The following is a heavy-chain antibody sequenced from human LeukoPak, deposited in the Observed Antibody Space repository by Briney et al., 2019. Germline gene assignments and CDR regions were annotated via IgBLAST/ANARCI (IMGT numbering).Heavy chain of an antibody. CDR2: ISRGGGST. D-gene: IGHD2-15*01. CDR3: AKEASDCSGGTCPFDY. V-gene: IGHV3-23*01. Sequence: GGSLRLSCAASGFTFSSYEMNWVRRAPGKGLEWVSAISRGGGSTDYADSVKGRFTISRDNSKNTLYLQMNSLRAEDTAVYFCAKEASDCSGGTCPFDYWGQGTLVTVSS. J-gene: IGHJ4*02. CDR1: GFTFSSYE.